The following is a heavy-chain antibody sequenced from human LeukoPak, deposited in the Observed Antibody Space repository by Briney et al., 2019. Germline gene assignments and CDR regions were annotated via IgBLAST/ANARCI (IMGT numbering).Heavy chain of an antibody. J-gene: IGHJ6*03. Sequence: PSGTLSLTCTVAGGSISSSTYYWGWIRQPPGKGLEWIGNLYYSRSTYNNPYLQSRVTISIDTSKNQFSLKLTSVTAADMAVYYCARISSVWMKDYYYYLDVWGKGTTVAVSS. CDR3: ARISSVWMKDYYYYLDV. D-gene: IGHD3-16*02. V-gene: IGHV4-39*07. CDR2: LYYSRST. CDR1: GGSISSSTYY.